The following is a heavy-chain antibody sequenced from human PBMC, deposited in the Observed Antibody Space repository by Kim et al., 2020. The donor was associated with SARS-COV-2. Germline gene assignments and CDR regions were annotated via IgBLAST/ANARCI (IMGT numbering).Heavy chain of an antibody. D-gene: IGHD6-13*01. J-gene: IGHJ5*01. Sequence: SETLSLTCTVSGGSISSGSYYWNWIRQPAGKGLEWIGRFYTSGATNYNPSLKSRVTISVDTSENQFSLKLSSVTAADTAIYYCARGGYNSNGYDSWGQGTLVTVSS. CDR1: GGSISSGSYY. CDR3: ARGGYNSNGYDS. V-gene: IGHV4-61*02. CDR2: FYTSGAT.